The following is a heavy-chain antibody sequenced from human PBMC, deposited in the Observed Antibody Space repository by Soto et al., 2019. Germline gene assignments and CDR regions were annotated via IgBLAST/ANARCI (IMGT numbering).Heavy chain of an antibody. Sequence: GGSLRLSCEVSGFTFSTYPMNCVRQAPGKGLEWVSSISSSSDYIFYPDSVKGRFTISRDNAKNSLYLQMNSLRAEDTAVYYCASGPRGGSNWNYTHFHYWREGTLVTVPP. D-gene: IGHD1-7*01. CDR2: ISSSSDYI. CDR3: ASGPRGGSNWNYTHFHY. J-gene: IGHJ4*02. V-gene: IGHV3-21*01. CDR1: GFTFSTYP.